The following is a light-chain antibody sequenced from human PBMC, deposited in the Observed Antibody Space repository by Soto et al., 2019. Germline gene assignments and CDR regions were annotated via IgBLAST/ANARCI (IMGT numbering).Light chain of an antibody. J-gene: IGKJ4*01. CDR1: QSITRW. CDR3: QQANSFPRT. Sequence: DIQMTQSPSTLSASVGDKVTITCRADQSITRWLAWYQQKPGDAPKLLIYAASTLQSGVPSRFSGSGSGTDFTLTIRSLQPEDFATYYCQQANSFPRTFGGGTKVDIK. V-gene: IGKV1-12*01. CDR2: AAS.